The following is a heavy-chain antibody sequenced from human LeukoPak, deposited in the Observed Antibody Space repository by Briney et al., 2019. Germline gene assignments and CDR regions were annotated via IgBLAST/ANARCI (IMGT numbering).Heavy chain of an antibody. J-gene: IGHJ4*02. Sequence: SETLSLTCTVSGGSISSYYWSWIRQPPGKGLEWIGYIYYSGSTNYNPSLKSRVTISVDTSKNQFSLKLSSVTAAGTAVYYCARVLRGLKTAFDYWGQGTLVTVSS. CDR1: GGSISSYY. V-gene: IGHV4-59*01. D-gene: IGHD3-16*01. CDR2: IYYSGST. CDR3: ARVLRGLKTAFDY.